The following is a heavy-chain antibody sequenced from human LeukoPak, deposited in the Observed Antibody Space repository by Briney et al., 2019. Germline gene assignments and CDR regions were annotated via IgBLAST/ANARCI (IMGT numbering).Heavy chain of an antibody. CDR1: GASVSSYY. CDR2: IYYIVST. V-gene: IGHV4-59*02. J-gene: IGHJ4*02. D-gene: IGHD2-2*01. Sequence: KPSQTLSLACTVSGASVSSYYWSWIRQPPGKVLEWIGYIYYIVSTNYNPSLKSRVTISVDTSKNQFSLKLSSVTAADTAVYYCARVLGYCSSTSCRPSTVDYWGQGTLVTVSS. CDR3: ARVLGYCSSTSCRPSTVDY.